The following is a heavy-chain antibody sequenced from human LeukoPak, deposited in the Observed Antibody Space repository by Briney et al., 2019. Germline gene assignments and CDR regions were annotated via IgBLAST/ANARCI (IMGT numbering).Heavy chain of an antibody. J-gene: IGHJ4*02. V-gene: IGHV4-59*01. CDR1: GGSLSSYY. Sequence: PSETLSLTCTVSGGSLSSYYWSWIRQPPGKGLEWIGYIYYSGSTNYNPSLKSRVTISVDTSKNQFSLKLSSVTAADTAVYYCARCSGSEPELVVDYWGQGTLVTVSS. D-gene: IGHD1-26*01. CDR2: IYYSGST. CDR3: ARCSGSEPELVVDY.